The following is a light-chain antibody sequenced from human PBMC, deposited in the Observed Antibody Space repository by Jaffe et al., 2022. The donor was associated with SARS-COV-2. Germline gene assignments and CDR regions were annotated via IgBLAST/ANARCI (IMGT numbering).Light chain of an antibody. Sequence: QSALTQPASVSGSPGQSITISCTGTSSDVGGYTYVSWYQHNPGKAPKLMIYDVSNRPSGVSNRFSGSKSGNTASLTISGLQAEDEADYYCTSYAGTSTHVVFGGGTKLTVL. CDR1: SSDVGGYTY. CDR3: TSYAGTSTHVV. CDR2: DVS. V-gene: IGLV2-14*03. J-gene: IGLJ2*01.